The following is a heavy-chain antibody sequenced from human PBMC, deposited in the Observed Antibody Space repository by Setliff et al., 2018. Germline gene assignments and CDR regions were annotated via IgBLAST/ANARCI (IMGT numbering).Heavy chain of an antibody. V-gene: IGHV4-39*01. J-gene: IGHJ4*02. Sequence: SETLSLTCTVSGASLSSGTYYWGWIRQPPGKGLEWIGRIYYRGDTYYNASLKGRLSISVDTAQTQFSLRLTSVTAAHTAVYYCAGHGTDRYFDSWGQGTLVTVSS. CDR3: AGHGTDRYFDS. CDR1: GASLSSGTYY. CDR2: IYYRGDT. D-gene: IGHD1-1*01.